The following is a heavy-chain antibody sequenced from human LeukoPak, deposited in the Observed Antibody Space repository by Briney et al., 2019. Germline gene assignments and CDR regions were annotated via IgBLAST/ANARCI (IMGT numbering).Heavy chain of an antibody. D-gene: IGHD1-26*01. CDR1: GFTFTSSA. Sequence: ASVKVSCKASGFTFTSSAVQWVRQARGQRLEWIGWIVVGSGNTNYAQKFQERVTITRDMSTSTAYMELSSLRSEDTAVYYCAADPDSGSYYSRLDAFDIWGQGTMVTVSS. CDR3: AADPDSGSYYSRLDAFDI. J-gene: IGHJ3*02. V-gene: IGHV1-58*01. CDR2: IVVGSGNT.